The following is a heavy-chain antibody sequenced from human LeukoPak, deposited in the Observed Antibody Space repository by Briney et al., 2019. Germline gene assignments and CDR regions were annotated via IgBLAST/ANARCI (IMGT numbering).Heavy chain of an antibody. V-gene: IGHV3-33*01. J-gene: IGHJ4*02. D-gene: IGHD3-9*01. CDR1: GFTFSSYG. Sequence: PGGSLRLSCAASGFTFSSYGMHWVRQAPGKGLEWVAVIWYDGSNKYYADSVKGRFTTSRDNSKNTLYLQMNSLRAEDTAVYYCARESQGGYDILTGPFDYWGQGTLVTVSS. CDR3: ARESQGGYDILTGPFDY. CDR2: IWYDGSNK.